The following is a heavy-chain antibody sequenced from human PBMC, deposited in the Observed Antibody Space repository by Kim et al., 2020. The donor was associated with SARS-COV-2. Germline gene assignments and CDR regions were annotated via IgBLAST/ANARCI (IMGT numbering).Heavy chain of an antibody. V-gene: IGHV3-7*01. D-gene: IGHD3-16*01. CDR2: INKDGSDT. J-gene: IGHJ4*02. CDR3: ARWGGAVDY. Sequence: GGSLRLSCAASGFTFTAYWMGWVRQAPRKGLEWVANINKDGSDTNYVDSVSGRFAISSDNAKHSLYLQITILSAEDTAPYYCARWGGAVDYRGQGALFTV. CDR1: GFTFTAYW.